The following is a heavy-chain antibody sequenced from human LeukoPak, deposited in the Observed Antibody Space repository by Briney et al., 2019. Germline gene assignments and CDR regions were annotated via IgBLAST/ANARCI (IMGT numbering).Heavy chain of an antibody. J-gene: IGHJ5*02. CDR2: INPNSGGT. D-gene: IGHD2-2*01. CDR3: ARTLKYCSSTSCYEDWFDP. V-gene: IGHV1-2*02. Sequence: ASVKVSCKASGYTFTGYYMHWVRQAPGQGLEWMGWINPNSGGTNYAQKFQGRVTMTRDTSISTAYMELSRLRSDDTAVYYCARTLKYCSSTSCYEDWFDPWGQGTLVTVSP. CDR1: GYTFTGYY.